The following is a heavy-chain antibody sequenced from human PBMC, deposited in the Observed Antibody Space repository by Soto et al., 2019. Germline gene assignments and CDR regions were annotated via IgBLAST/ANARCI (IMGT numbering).Heavy chain of an antibody. D-gene: IGHD6-19*01. CDR2: ISSSSSTI. Sequence: PGGSLRLSXAASGFTFSSYSMNWVRQAPGKGLEWVSYISSSSSTIYYADSVKGRFTISRDNAKNSLYLQMNSLRAEDTAVYYCARVLLSIAVAGDYWGQGTLVTVSS. CDR1: GFTFSSYS. V-gene: IGHV3-48*01. J-gene: IGHJ4*02. CDR3: ARVLLSIAVAGDY.